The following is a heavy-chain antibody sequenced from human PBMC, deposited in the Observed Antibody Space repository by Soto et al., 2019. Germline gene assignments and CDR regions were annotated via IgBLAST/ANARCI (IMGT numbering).Heavy chain of an antibody. J-gene: IGHJ3*02. CDR1: GYTFTGNY. Sequence: QVQLVQSGAEVKKPGASVKVSCKASGYTFTGNYMHCVRQAPGQGLEWMGWIHPNSGGTNYAQKFQGRVTVTSDTSIITAYLELSRMRSDDTAVYYFARDGDSSSPVDIGGQGTMVTVSS. CDR3: ARDGDSSSPVDI. CDR2: IHPNSGGT. D-gene: IGHD6-6*01. V-gene: IGHV1-2*02.